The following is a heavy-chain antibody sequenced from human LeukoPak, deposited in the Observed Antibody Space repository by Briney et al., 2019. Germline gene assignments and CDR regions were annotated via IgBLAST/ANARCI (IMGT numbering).Heavy chain of an antibody. CDR2: INNSGST. CDR1: GGSINNYY. D-gene: IGHD4-11*01. V-gene: IGHV4-59*01. Sequence: PSETLSLTCTVSGGSINNYYWSWIRQPPGKGLEWIAYINNSGSTKFNSFLMSRLTMSIDAPKNQFSLKLTSVTAADTAVYYCARQNTVTTLFDYWGQGTLVTVSS. CDR3: ARQNTVTTLFDY. J-gene: IGHJ4*02.